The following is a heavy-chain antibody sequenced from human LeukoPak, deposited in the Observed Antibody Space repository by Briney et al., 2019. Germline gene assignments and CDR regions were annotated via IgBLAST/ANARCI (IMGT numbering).Heavy chain of an antibody. CDR2: ISYDGSNK. V-gene: IGHV3-30*18. CDR3: AKNEGAYAGELPFDY. CDR1: GFTFSSYG. J-gene: IGHJ4*02. D-gene: IGHD1-26*01. Sequence: GRSLRLSCAASGFTFSSYGMHWVRQAPGKGLEWVAVISYDGSNKYYADSVKGRFTISRDNSKNTLYLQMNSLRAEDTAVHYCAKNEGAYAGELPFDYWGQGTLVTVSS.